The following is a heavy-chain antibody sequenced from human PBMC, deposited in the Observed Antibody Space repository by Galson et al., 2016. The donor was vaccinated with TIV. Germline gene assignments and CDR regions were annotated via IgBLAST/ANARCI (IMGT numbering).Heavy chain of an antibody. CDR2: ILPIFGAA. D-gene: IGHD6-19*01. CDR3: AIPSSSCRGCSYYYYMDV. Sequence: SVKVSCKASGGTFNIYAISWVRQAPGQGLEWMGGILPIFGAATYAQKFQGRDTITADESTNTAYMELSSLKSDDTAMYYCAIPSSSCRGCSYYYYMDVWGKGTTVTVSS. J-gene: IGHJ6*03. CDR1: GGTFNIYA. V-gene: IGHV1-69*13.